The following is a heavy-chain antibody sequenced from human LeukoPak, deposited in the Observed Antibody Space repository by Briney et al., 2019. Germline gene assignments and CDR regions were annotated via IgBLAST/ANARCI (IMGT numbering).Heavy chain of an antibody. CDR1: GFTFSSYY. J-gene: IGHJ4*02. D-gene: IGHD2-15*01. CDR2: IKHDGSEK. V-gene: IGHV3-7*04. Sequence: GGSLRLSCAASGFTFSSYYMSWVRQAPGKGLEWVANIKHDGSEKYCLDSVKGRFTISRDNTKNSLYLEMSSLRAEDTAVYYCARDRYCSGDRCYSDYWGQGTLVTVSS. CDR3: ARDRYCSGDRCYSDY.